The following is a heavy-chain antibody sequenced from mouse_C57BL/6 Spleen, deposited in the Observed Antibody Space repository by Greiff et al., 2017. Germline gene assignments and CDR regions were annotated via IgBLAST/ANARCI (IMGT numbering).Heavy chain of an antibody. CDR2: ISDGGSYT. CDR1: GFTFSSYA. Sequence: EVKVVESGGGLVKPGGSLKLSCAASGFTFSSYAMSWVRQTPEKRLEWVATISDGGSYTYYPDNVKGRFTISRDNAKNNLYLQMSHLKSEDTAMYYCARGHYYGSSYVFDYWGQGTTLTVSS. J-gene: IGHJ2*01. D-gene: IGHD1-1*01. V-gene: IGHV5-4*03. CDR3: ARGHYYGSSYVFDY.